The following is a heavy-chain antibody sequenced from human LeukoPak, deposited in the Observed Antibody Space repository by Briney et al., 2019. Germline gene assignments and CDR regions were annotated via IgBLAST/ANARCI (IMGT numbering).Heavy chain of an antibody. Sequence: GGSLRLSCAASGFTFDDYAMHWVRQAPGKGLEWVGRIKSKTDGGTTDYAAPVKGRFAISRDDSKNTLYLQMSSLKIEDTAVYYCTTDPGYSYGHIDYWGQGTLVTVSS. CDR1: GFTFDDYA. D-gene: IGHD5-18*01. CDR3: TTDPGYSYGHIDY. CDR2: IKSKTDGGTT. V-gene: IGHV3-15*01. J-gene: IGHJ4*02.